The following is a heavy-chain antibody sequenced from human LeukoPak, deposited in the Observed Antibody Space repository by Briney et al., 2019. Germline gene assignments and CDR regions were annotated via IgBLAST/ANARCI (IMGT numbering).Heavy chain of an antibody. CDR2: IYYSGST. J-gene: IGHJ5*02. V-gene: IGHV4-59*01. D-gene: IGHD4-17*01. CDR1: GGSLSSYY. Sequence: PSETLSLTCTVSGGSLSSYYWSWIRQPPGKGLEWIGYIYYSGSTNYNPSLTSRVTISVDTSKNQFSLKLSSVTAADTAVYYCARDNYGDSVWFDPWGQGTLVTVSS. CDR3: ARDNYGDSVWFDP.